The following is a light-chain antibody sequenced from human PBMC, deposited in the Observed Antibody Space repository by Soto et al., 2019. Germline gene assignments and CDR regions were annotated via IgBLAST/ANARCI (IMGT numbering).Light chain of an antibody. CDR2: HND. CDR3: AVWYDSLNGPV. V-gene: IGLV1-44*01. CDR1: GSNIGGNT. J-gene: IGLJ3*02. Sequence: QSVLTQPPSASGTPGQSVTVSCSGSGSNIGGNTVNWYQQVPGTAPKLLIYHNDRRPSGVPDRFSGSKSGTSASLAISGLQSADEADYYCAVWYDSLNGPVFGGGTKVTVL.